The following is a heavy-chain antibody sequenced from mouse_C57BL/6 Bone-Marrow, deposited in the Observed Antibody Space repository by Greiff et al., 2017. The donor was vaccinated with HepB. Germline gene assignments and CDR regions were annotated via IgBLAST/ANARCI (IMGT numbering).Heavy chain of an antibody. Sequence: LQQSGAELVRPGASVTLSCKASGYTFTDYEMHWVKQTPVHGLEWIGAIDPETGGTAYNQKFKGKAILTADKSSSTAYMELRSLTSEDSAVYYCTRRGLLYGSSYHFDYWGQGTTLTVSS. D-gene: IGHD1-1*01. CDR2: IDPETGGT. CDR1: GYTFTDYE. V-gene: IGHV1-15*01. J-gene: IGHJ2*01. CDR3: TRRGLLYGSSYHFDY.